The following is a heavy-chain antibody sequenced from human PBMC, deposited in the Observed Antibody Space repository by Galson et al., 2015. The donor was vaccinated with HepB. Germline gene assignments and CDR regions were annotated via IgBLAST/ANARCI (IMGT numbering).Heavy chain of an antibody. Sequence: SVKVSCKASGYTFTSYGISWVRQAPGQGLEWMGWISAYNGNTNYAQKLQGRVTMTTDTSTSTAYMELRSLRSDDTAVYYCARFPNLFPVVPAADGVYYYYMDVWGKGTTVTVSS. CDR1: GYTFTSYG. V-gene: IGHV1-18*01. CDR3: ARFPNLFPVVPAADGVYYYYMDV. J-gene: IGHJ6*03. D-gene: IGHD2-2*01. CDR2: ISAYNGNT.